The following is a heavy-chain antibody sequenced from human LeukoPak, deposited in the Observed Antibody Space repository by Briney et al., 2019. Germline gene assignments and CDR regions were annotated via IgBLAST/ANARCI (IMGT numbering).Heavy chain of an antibody. D-gene: IGHD3-22*01. CDR3: ARQMGYYYDSSGYYYGYYFDY. Sequence: SETLSLTCTVSGGSISSSSYYWGWIRQPPGKGLEWIGSIYYSGSTYYNPSLKSRVTISVDTSKNQFSLKLSSVTAADTAVYYCARQMGYYYDSSGYYYGYYFDYWGRGTLVTVSS. V-gene: IGHV4-39*01. J-gene: IGHJ4*02. CDR2: IYYSGST. CDR1: GGSISSSSYY.